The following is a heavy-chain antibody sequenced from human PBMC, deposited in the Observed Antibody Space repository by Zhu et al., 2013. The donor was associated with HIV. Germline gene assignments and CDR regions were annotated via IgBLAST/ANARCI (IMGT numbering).Heavy chain of an antibody. Sequence: QVQLVQSGAEVKKPGASVKVSCKASGYTFTSYAMHWVRQAPGQRLEWMGWINAGNGNTKYSQKFQGRVTITRDTSASTAYMELSSLRSEDTAVYYCARDGGPQLVHYYYYGMDVWGQGTTVTGLL. CDR3: ARDGGPQLVHYYYYGMDV. D-gene: IGHD6-13*01. V-gene: IGHV1-3*01. CDR1: GYTFTSYA. J-gene: IGHJ6*02. CDR2: INAGNGNT.